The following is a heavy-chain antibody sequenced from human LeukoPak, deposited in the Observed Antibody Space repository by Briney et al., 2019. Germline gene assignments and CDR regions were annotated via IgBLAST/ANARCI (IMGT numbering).Heavy chain of an antibody. V-gene: IGHV4-38-2*02. CDR2: IYHSGST. CDR3: ANMGYSYAPGLFDP. Sequence: SETLSLTCTVSGYSISSDYYWGWIRQPPEKGLEWIGNIYHSGSTYYNPSLKSRVTISVDTSKNQFSLKLSSVTAADTAVYYCANMGYSYAPGLFDPWGQGTLVTVSS. D-gene: IGHD5-18*01. CDR1: GYSISSDYY. J-gene: IGHJ5*02.